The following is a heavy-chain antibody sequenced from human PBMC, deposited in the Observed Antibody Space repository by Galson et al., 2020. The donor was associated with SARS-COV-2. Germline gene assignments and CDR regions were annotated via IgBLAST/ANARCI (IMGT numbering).Heavy chain of an antibody. CDR1: GFSLSTSGMC. J-gene: IGHJ6*02. CDR2: IDWDDDK. D-gene: IGHD6-13*01. CDR3: ARIPVCSSSWYHYYYYGMDV. Sequence: SGPTLVKPTQTLTLTCTFSGFSLSTSGMCVSWIRQPPGKALEWLALIDWDDDKYYSTSLKTRLTISKDTSKNQVVLTMTNMDPVDTATYYCARIPVCSSSWYHYYYYGMDVWGQGTTVTVSS. V-gene: IGHV2-70*01.